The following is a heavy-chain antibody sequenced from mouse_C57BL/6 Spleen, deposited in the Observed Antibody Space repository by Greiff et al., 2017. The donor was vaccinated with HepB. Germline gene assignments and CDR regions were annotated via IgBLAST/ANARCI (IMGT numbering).Heavy chain of an antibody. CDR1: GYTFTEYT. Sequence: VQLQQSGAELVKPGASVKLSCKASGYTFTEYTIHWVKQRSGQGLEWIGWFYPGSGSIKYNEKFKDKATLTADKSSSTVYMKLSSLTSEGSAVYVCSTHEDRAYYDYDGGEIAYWGQGTLVTVSA. D-gene: IGHD2-4*01. V-gene: IGHV1-62-2*01. CDR2: FYPGSGSI. J-gene: IGHJ3*01. CDR3: STHEDRAYYDYDGGEIAY.